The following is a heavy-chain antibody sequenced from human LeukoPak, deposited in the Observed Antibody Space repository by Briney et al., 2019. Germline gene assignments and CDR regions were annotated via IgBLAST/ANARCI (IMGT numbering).Heavy chain of an antibody. Sequence: GGSLRLSCAASGFTFSSYAMSWVRQAPARGLEWVSSLRGDGDTFYADFVKGRFTLSRDESRNTVYLQLNNLRVEDTAVYYCASIGGVTDVWGQGTTVTVSS. J-gene: IGHJ6*02. CDR2: LRGDGDT. CDR3: ASIGGVTDV. V-gene: IGHV3-23*01. D-gene: IGHD2-8*02. CDR1: GFTFSSYA.